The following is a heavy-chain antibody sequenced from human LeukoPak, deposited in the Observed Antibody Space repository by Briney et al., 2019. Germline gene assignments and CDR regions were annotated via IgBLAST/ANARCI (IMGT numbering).Heavy chain of an antibody. CDR1: GFTFSSYD. Sequence: GGTLRLSCAASGFTFSSYDMSWVRQAPGKGLEWVSAISGSGGSTYYADSVKGRFTISRDNSKNTLYLQMNSLRAEDTAVYYCAKYHEGEVDTAMAPFDYWGQGTLVTVSS. J-gene: IGHJ4*02. V-gene: IGHV3-23*01. CDR2: ISGSGGST. CDR3: AKYHEGEVDTAMAPFDY. D-gene: IGHD5-18*01.